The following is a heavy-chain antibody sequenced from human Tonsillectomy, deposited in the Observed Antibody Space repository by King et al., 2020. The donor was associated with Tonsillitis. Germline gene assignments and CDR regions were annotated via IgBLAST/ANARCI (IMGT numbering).Heavy chain of an antibody. CDR3: AKPREYPSYYFVY. Sequence: VQLVESGGGLVQRGGSLRLSCAASGFTFSSYAMSWVRQAPGKGLEWVSAISGSDSSTYYADSVKGRFTISRDNSKNTLYLQMSSLRAEDTAVYYCAKPREYPSYYFVYWGQGTLVTVSS. J-gene: IGHJ4*02. V-gene: IGHV3-23*04. CDR1: GFTFSSYA. CDR2: ISGSDSST. D-gene: IGHD2/OR15-2a*01.